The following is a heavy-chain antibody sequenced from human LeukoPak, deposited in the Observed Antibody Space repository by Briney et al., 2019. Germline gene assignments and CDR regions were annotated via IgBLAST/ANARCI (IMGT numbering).Heavy chain of an antibody. CDR1: GGSISSGGYS. Sequence: KPSETLSLTCAVSGGSISSGGYSWSWIRQPPGKGLEWIGYIYHSGSTYYNPSPKSRVTISVDRSKNQFSLKLSSVTAADTAVYYCARVNRYSNYKFFDYWGQGTLVTVSS. CDR3: ARVNRYSNYKFFDY. D-gene: IGHD4-11*01. V-gene: IGHV4-30-2*01. J-gene: IGHJ4*02. CDR2: IYHSGST.